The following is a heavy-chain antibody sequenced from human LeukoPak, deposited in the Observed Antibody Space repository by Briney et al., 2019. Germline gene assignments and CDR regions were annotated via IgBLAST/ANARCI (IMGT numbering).Heavy chain of an antibody. V-gene: IGHV4-59*12. Sequence: SETLSLTCTVSGDLSTYYWSWIRQPPGKGLEWIAYINYRGSTNYNPSLKSRVTISVDTSKNQFSLELSSVTAADTAVYYCARGQTTVTYPFDYWGQGTLVTVSS. J-gene: IGHJ4*02. CDR2: INYRGST. CDR3: ARGQTTVTYPFDY. D-gene: IGHD4-17*01. CDR1: GDLSTYY.